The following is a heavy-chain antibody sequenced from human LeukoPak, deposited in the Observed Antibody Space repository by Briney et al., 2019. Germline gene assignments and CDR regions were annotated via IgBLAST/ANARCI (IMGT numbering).Heavy chain of an antibody. D-gene: IGHD3-22*01. J-gene: IGHJ1*01. CDR2: INPSGGST. CDR1: GYTFTSYF. V-gene: IGHV1-46*01. Sequence: ASVKVSCKASGYTFTSYFMHWVQQAPGQGLEWMGIINPSGGSTSYAQKFQGRVTMTRDTSTSTVYMELSSLRSEDTAVYYCARGLTRRSSGYFPLAEYFQHWGQGTLVTVSS. CDR3: ARGLTRRSSGYFPLAEYFQH.